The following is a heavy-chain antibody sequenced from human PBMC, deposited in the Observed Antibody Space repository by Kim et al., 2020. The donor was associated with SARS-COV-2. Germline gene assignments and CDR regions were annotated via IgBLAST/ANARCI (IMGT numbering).Heavy chain of an antibody. V-gene: IGHV3-23*01. Sequence: GSGGSTYYADSVKGRLTISRDNSKNTLYLQMNSLRAEDTAVYYCAKGINPWGQGTLVTVSS. CDR2: GSGGST. CDR3: AKGINP. J-gene: IGHJ5*02.